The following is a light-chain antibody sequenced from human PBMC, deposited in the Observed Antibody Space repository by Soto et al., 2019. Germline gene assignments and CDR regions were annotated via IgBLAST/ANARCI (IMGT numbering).Light chain of an antibody. CDR1: QSVSSY. CDR2: DAS. J-gene: IGKJ1*01. Sequence: EIVMTQSPATLSVSPGERATLSCRASQSVSSYLAWYQQKPGQAPRLLIYDASNRATGIPARFSGSGSGTDFTLTISSLEPEDFAVYYCQQRSNWPRFGQGTKV. V-gene: IGKV3-11*01. CDR3: QQRSNWPR.